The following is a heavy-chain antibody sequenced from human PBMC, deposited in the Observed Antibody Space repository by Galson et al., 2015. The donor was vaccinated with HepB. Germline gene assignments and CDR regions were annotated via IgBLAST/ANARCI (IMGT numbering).Heavy chain of an antibody. V-gene: IGHV6-1*01. D-gene: IGHD5-18*01. CDR2: AYYRSKWYT. CDR1: GDSVSTNSAA. CDR3: ARGPGYSYADWFDP. Sequence: CAISGDSVSTNSAAWNWIRQSPSRGLEWLGRAYYRSKWYTDYALSVKNRITINPDTSKNHFSLQLNSVTPEDTAVYYCARGPGYSYADWFDPWGQGTLVTVSS. J-gene: IGHJ5*02.